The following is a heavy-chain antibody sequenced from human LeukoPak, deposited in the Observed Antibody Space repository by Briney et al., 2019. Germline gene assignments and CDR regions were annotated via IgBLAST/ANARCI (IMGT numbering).Heavy chain of an antibody. J-gene: IGHJ4*02. V-gene: IGHV3-33*01. CDR2: IWYDGSNK. Sequence: GGSLRLSCAASGFTFSSYGRHWVRQAPGKGLEWVAVIWYDGSNKYYADSVKGRFTISRDNSKNTLYLQMNSLRAEDTGVYYCARVAMYSNYSIWRGIDYWGQGTLVTVSS. CDR1: GFTFSSYG. D-gene: IGHD4-11*01. CDR3: ARVAMYSNYSIWRGIDY.